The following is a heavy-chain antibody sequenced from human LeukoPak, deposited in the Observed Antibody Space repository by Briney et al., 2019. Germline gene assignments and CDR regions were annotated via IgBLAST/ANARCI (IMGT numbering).Heavy chain of an antibody. Sequence: PGGSLRLSCAASGFTFSSYGMHWVRQAPGKGLEWVAFIRYDGSNKYYAGSVKGRFTISRDNSKNTLNLQMNSLRAEDTAVYYCARRSYYYEGEDAFDIWGQGTMVTVSS. J-gene: IGHJ3*02. D-gene: IGHD3-22*01. V-gene: IGHV3-30*02. CDR1: GFTFSSYG. CDR2: IRYDGSNK. CDR3: ARRSYYYEGEDAFDI.